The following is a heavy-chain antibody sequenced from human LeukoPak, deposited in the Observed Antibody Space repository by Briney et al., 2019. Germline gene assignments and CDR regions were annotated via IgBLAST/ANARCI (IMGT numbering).Heavy chain of an antibody. J-gene: IGHJ3*02. CDR3: ASPDSSSNAFDI. CDR1: GFSLSTSGMC. D-gene: IGHD6-6*01. V-gene: IGHV4-61*08. Sequence: SGPTLVNPTQTLTLTCTFSGFSLSTSGMCVSWIRQPPGKGLEWIGYIYYSGSTNYNPSLKSRVTISVDTSKNQFSLKLSSVTAADTAVYYCASPDSSSNAFDIWGQGTMVTVSS. CDR2: IYYSGST.